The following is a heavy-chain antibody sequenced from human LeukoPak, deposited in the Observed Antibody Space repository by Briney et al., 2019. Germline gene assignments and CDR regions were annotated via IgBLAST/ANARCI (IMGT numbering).Heavy chain of an antibody. J-gene: IGHJ4*01. V-gene: IGHV3-74*01. D-gene: IGHD5-24*01. CDR1: GFKFSSYW. CDR3: VRDNAYTFDY. CDR2: INTNGDSA. Sequence: GGSLRLSCAVSGFKFSSYWMNWVRQVPGKGMMWVAHINTNGDSANYADSVKGRFTISRDNAKSTLSLQMNSLRAEDTAIYYCVRDNAYTFDYWGQGTLVTVSS.